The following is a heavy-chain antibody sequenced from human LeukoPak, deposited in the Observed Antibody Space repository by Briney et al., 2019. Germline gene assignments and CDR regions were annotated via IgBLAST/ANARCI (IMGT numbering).Heavy chain of an antibody. D-gene: IGHD3-22*01. CDR3: ARDLAVLGYFHFDY. CDR1: GGSISSSCYY. V-gene: IGHV4-39*07. Sequence: SETLSLTCTVSGGSISSSCYYWGWIRQPPGKGLEWIGSIYYSGSTYYNPSLKSRVTLSVDTSKNQFSLKLSSVTAADTAVYYCARDLAVLGYFHFDYWGQGTLVTVSS. CDR2: IYYSGST. J-gene: IGHJ4*02.